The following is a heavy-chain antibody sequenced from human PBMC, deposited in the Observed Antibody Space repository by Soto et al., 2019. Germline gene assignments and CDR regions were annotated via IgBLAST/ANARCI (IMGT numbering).Heavy chain of an antibody. CDR1: GFSLTTRGVG. Sequence: QITLKESGPTLVKPTQTLTLTCTFSGFSLTTRGVGVGWIRQPPGKALEWLALIYWDDDEGYSPSLKSRLTIPKDTAKNQVVLTSITMDPVDTATYYCARGPRGYSYHFDSWGQGTLVTVSS. CDR2: IYWDDDE. D-gene: IGHD5-18*01. J-gene: IGHJ4*02. V-gene: IGHV2-5*02. CDR3: ARGPRGYSYHFDS.